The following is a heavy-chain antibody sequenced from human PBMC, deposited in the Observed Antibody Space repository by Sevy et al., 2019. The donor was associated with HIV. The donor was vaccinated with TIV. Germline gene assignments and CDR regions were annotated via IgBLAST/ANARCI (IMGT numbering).Heavy chain of an antibody. D-gene: IGHD6-19*01. J-gene: IGHJ4*02. CDR1: GFTFSTYA. Sequence: GGSLRLSCAASGFTFSTYAMTWVRHAPGKGLEWVSGVSGSGSSTYYADSVQGRFTISRDNSKNILYLQMNSLRAEDTAVYYCAKARPWYSSGSDYFDYWGQGTLVTVSS. V-gene: IGHV3-23*01. CDR3: AKARPWYSSGSDYFDY. CDR2: VSGSGSST.